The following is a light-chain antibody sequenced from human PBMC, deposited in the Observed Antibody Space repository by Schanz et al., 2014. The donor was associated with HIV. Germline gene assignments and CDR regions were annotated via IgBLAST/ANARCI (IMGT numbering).Light chain of an antibody. CDR2: GAS. CDR3: QQYSDWPPST. Sequence: EIVMTQSPATLSVSPGEGATLSCRTSQSISSSYLAWYQQKPGQAPRLLIYGASSRATGIPVRFSGRGSGTEFTLTISGLQSEDFALYYCQQYSDWPPSTFGQGTKVEIK. J-gene: IGKJ2*01. CDR1: QSISSSY. V-gene: IGKV3-15*01.